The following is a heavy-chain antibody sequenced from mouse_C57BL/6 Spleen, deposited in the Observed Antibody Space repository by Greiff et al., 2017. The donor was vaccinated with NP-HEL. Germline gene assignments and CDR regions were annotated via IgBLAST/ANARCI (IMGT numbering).Heavy chain of an antibody. CDR3: ARSDFATVVATRYFDV. Sequence: VQLQQPGAELVKPGASVKLSCKASGYTFTSYWMHWVKQRPGQGLEWIGMIHPNSGSTNYNEKFKSKATLTVDKSSSTAYMQLSSLTSEDSAVYYCARSDFATVVATRYFDVWGTGTTVTVSS. J-gene: IGHJ1*03. D-gene: IGHD1-1*01. V-gene: IGHV1-64*01. CDR1: GYTFTSYW. CDR2: IHPNSGST.